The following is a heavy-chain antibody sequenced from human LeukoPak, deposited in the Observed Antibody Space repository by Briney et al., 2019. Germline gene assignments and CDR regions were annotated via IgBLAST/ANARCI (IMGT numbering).Heavy chain of an antibody. CDR2: TSYDGRTK. V-gene: IGHV3-30*03. D-gene: IGHD6-6*01. Sequence: PGGSLRLSCAASGFTFSNYGMHWVREAPGKGLECLAVTSYDGRTKFYAESVKGRFTIYRDNSKNTLYLQMDSLRDEDTAMYSCVRPRMEGTSSRYFDFWGQGILVTVSS. J-gene: IGHJ4*02. CDR3: VRPRMEGTSSRYFDF. CDR1: GFTFSNYG.